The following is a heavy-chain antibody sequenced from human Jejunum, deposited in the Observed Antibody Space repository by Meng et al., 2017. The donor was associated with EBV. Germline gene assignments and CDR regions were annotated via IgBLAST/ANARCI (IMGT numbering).Heavy chain of an antibody. D-gene: IGHD3-16*02. CDR1: GFTFSSYS. Sequence: VQLVGSGGGLVKPGGSLRLSCVASGFTFSSYSMNWVRQAPGKGLEWVSYISSGSSFIYYADSVKGRFTISRDDAKNSLFLQLNSLRAEDTAVYYCVRDSSFNVHWGQGTLVTVSS. J-gene: IGHJ4*02. V-gene: IGHV3-21*02. CDR2: ISSGSSFI. CDR3: VRDSSFNVH.